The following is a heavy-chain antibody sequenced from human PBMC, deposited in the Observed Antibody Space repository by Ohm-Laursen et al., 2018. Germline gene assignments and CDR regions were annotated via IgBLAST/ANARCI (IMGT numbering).Heavy chain of an antibody. J-gene: IGHJ4*02. CDR2: ISWNSGSI. CDR1: GFTFDDYA. V-gene: IGHV3-9*01. CDR3: AKGKGSTYFDY. D-gene: IGHD3-10*01. Sequence: RSLRLSCTASGFTFDDYAMHWVRQAPGKGLEWVSRISWNSGSIAYADSVKGRFTISRDNAKNSLYLQMNSLRPEDTALYYCAKGKGSTYFDYWGQGTLVTVSS.